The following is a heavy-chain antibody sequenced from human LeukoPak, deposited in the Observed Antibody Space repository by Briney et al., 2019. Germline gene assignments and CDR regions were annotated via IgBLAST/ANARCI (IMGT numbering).Heavy chain of an antibody. CDR2: INWNGGST. CDR1: GFTFDDYG. J-gene: IGHJ4*02. CDR3: ARDYADYGDYIYFDY. Sequence: GGSLRLSXAASGFTFDDYGMSWVRQAPGKGLEWVSGINWNGGSTGYADSVKGRFTISRDNAKNSLYLQMNSLRAEDTALYYCARDYADYGDYIYFDYWGQGTLVTVSS. V-gene: IGHV3-20*04. D-gene: IGHD4-17*01.